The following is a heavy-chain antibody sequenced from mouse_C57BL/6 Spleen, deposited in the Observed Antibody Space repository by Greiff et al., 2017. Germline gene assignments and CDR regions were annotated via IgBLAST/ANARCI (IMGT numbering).Heavy chain of an antibody. CDR3: APYSNYVSYAMDY. CDR2: IYPGDGDT. CDR1: GYAFRSYW. D-gene: IGHD2-5*01. Sequence: VQGVESGAELVKPGASVKISCKASGYAFRSYWMNWVKKRPGKGLEWIGQIYPGDGDTNYNGKFKGKATLTADKSSSTAYMQRSSLTSEDSAVYFWAPYSNYVSYAMDYWGQGTSVTVSS. V-gene: IGHV1-80*01. J-gene: IGHJ4*01.